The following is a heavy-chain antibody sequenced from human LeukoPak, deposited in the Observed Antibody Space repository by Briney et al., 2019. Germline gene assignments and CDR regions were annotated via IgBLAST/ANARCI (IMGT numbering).Heavy chain of an antibody. CDR1: GFSFSSDG. CDR2: ISYDGSKK. D-gene: IGHD6-19*01. CDR3: VKEQSSGYYRVADY. J-gene: IGHJ4*02. Sequence: GRSLRLSCAASGFSFSSDGMHWVRQAPGKGLEWVAVISYDGSKKFYRDSVKGRFTISRDNSKNTLYLEMNTLRVEDTAVYHCVKEQSSGYYRVADYWGQGTLVTVSS. V-gene: IGHV3-30*18.